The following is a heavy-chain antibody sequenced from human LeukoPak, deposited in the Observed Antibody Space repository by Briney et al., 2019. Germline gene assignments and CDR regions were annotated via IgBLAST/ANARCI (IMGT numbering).Heavy chain of an antibody. V-gene: IGHV4-59*01. Sequence: SETLSLTCSVSGGSISSYYWSWIRQPPGRGLEWIGYIYYSGRTSYNPSLKSRATISVDTSKNQFSLRLSSVTAADTAVYYCARGRIRRTWFDPWGQGTLVTVSS. CDR2: IYYSGRT. CDR3: ARGRIRRTWFDP. CDR1: GGSISSYY. J-gene: IGHJ5*02. D-gene: IGHD5-18*01.